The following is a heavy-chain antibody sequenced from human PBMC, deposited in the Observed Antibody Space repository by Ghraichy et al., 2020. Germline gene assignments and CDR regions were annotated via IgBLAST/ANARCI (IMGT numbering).Heavy chain of an antibody. D-gene: IGHD3-16*02. CDR2: IIPIFGTA. J-gene: IGHJ3*02. Sequence: GGTCSSYAISWVRQAPGQGLEWMGGIIPIFGTANYAQKFQGRVTITADESTSTAYMELSSLRSEDTAVYYCARDRYPPAFDIWGQGTMVTVSS. CDR3: ARDRYPPAFDI. CDR1: GGTCSSYA. V-gene: IGHV1-69*01.